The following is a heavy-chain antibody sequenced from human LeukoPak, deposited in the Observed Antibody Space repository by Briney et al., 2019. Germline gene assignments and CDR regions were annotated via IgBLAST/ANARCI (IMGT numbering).Heavy chain of an antibody. D-gene: IGHD5-18*01. CDR1: GGSFSGYY. J-gene: IGHJ4*02. Sequence: SETLSLTCAVYGGSFSGYYWSWIRQPPGKGLEWIGEINHSGSTNYNPSLKSRVTISVDTSKNQFSLKLSSVTAADTAVYYCARGPRIQLWPTNLVFFDYWGQGTLVTVSS. CDR2: INHSGST. V-gene: IGHV4-34*01. CDR3: ARGPRIQLWPTNLVFFDY.